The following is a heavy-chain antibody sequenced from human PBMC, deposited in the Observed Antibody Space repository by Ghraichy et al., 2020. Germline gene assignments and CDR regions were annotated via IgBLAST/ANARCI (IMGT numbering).Heavy chain of an antibody. CDR2: IDGTVGGT. CDR3: TGELIFDF. CDR1: GFRFANYA. Sequence: ESLNISCAASGFRFANYAMTWVRQAPGKGLEWVAAIDGTVGGTFYADSVKGRFTISRDNSKNILYLQMNNLRVEDAAIYYCTGELIFDFWGQGTLVTVSS. D-gene: IGHD1-7*01. J-gene: IGHJ4*02. V-gene: IGHV3-23*01.